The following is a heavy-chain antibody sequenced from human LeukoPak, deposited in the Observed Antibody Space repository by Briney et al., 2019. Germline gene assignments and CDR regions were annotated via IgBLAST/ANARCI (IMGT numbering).Heavy chain of an antibody. CDR2: INPNSGGT. CDR1: GYTFTGYY. Sequence: ASVTVSCTASGYTFTGYYMHWVRQAPGQGLEWMGWINPNSGGTNYAQKLQGRVTMTTDTSTSTAYMELRSLRSDDTAVYYCAREFYYDSSGVDYWGQGTLVTVSS. D-gene: IGHD3-22*01. V-gene: IGHV1-2*02. CDR3: AREFYYDSSGVDY. J-gene: IGHJ4*02.